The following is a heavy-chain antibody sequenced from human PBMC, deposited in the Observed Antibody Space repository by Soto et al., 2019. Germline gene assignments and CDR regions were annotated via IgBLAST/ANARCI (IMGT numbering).Heavy chain of an antibody. CDR2: IVPMFGTS. D-gene: IGHD3-3*01. Sequence: QERLVQSGAEVRKPGSSVKVSCKVTGGTSTRYAINWVRQAPGQGFEWMGGIVPMFGTSKYAQKFQGRVTITADTSTNIDYMELRSLRSEDTAVYYCNRGSEYDFWSGYLWGQGTLVSVSS. V-gene: IGHV1-69*06. J-gene: IGHJ4*02. CDR1: GGTSTRYA. CDR3: NRGSEYDFWSGYL.